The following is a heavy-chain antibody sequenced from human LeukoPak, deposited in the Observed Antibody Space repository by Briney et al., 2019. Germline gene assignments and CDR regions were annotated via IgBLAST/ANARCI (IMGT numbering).Heavy chain of an antibody. J-gene: IGHJ4*02. Sequence: GGSLRLSCAASEFTFSSYGMHWVRLAPGKGLEWVAFIRYDGSNKYYADSVKGRFTISRDNSKNTLYLQMSSLRAEDTAVYYCAKEIWPTVTTPGWTYFDYWGQGALVTVSS. CDR3: AKEIWPTVTTPGWTYFDY. V-gene: IGHV3-30*02. CDR2: IRYDGSNK. D-gene: IGHD4-17*01. CDR1: EFTFSSYG.